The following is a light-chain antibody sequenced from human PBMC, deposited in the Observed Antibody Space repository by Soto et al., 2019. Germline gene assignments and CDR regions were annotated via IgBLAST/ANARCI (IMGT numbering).Light chain of an antibody. CDR3: SSYTTSSTAYV. CDR1: NSDVGRYNY. J-gene: IGLJ1*01. CDR2: EVS. V-gene: IGLV2-14*01. Sequence: QSVLTQPASVSGSPGQSITISCTGTNSDVGRYNYVSWYQQQPGKAPKLMIYEVSNRPSGVSNRFSGSKSGNTASLTISGLQAEDEADYYCSSYTTSSTAYVFGIWTQLTVL.